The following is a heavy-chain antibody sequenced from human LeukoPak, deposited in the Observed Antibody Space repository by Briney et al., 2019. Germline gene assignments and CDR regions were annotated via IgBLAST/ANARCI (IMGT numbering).Heavy chain of an antibody. Sequence: SETLSLICTVSGGSISSYYWSWIRQPAGKGLEWIGRIYTSGSTNYNPSLKSRVTMSVDTSKNQFSLKLSSVAAADTAVYYCSREGVTGSLSKRYYGMDVWGQGTTVTVSS. D-gene: IGHD2/OR15-2a*01. V-gene: IGHV4-4*07. CDR2: IYTSGST. CDR1: GGSISSYY. J-gene: IGHJ6*02. CDR3: SREGVTGSLSKRYYGMDV.